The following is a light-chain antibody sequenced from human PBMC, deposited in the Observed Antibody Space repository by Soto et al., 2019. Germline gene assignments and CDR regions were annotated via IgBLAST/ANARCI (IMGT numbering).Light chain of an antibody. Sequence: QSALTQPRSVSGSPGQSVTISCTGTSSDVGGYNYVSWYQQHPGKAPKLMIYDVSKRPSGVPDRFSGSKSGNTASLTISGLQAEDEADSYCCSYAGSYTRYVFGTGTKLTVL. CDR2: DVS. V-gene: IGLV2-11*01. CDR1: SSDVGGYNY. CDR3: CSYAGSYTRYV. J-gene: IGLJ1*01.